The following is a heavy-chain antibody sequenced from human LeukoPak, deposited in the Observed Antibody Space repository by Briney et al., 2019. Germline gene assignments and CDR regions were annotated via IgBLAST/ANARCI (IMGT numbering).Heavy chain of an antibody. J-gene: IGHJ4*02. D-gene: IGHD3-3*01. CDR1: GGSFSGYY. CDR3: ARGNKITIFGVVTPKIPKYYFDY. V-gene: IGHV4-34*01. CDR2: INHSGST. Sequence: SETLSLTCAVSGGSFSGYYWSWIRQPPGKGLEWIGEINHSGSTNYNPSLKSRVTISVDTSKNQFSLKLSSVTAADTAVYYCARGNKITIFGVVTPKIPKYYFDYWGQGTLVTVSS.